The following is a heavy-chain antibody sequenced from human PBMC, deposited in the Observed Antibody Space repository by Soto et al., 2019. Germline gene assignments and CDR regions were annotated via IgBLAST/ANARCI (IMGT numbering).Heavy chain of an antibody. D-gene: IGHD3-3*01. CDR1: GFTFSSYA. CDR2: ISVSGGST. CDR3: AKAAGSDYYTVDY. J-gene: IGHJ4*02. V-gene: IGHV3-23*01. Sequence: GGSLRLSCAASGFTFSSYAMSWFRQGPGEGLERVSSISVSGGSTYYADSVKGRFTISGDNSKSNLFLHMNSLRAEATAVYYCAKAAGSDYYTVDYWGQGTLVTVSS.